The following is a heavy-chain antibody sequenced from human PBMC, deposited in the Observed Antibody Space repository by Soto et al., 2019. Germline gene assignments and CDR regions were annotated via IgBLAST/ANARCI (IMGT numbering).Heavy chain of an antibody. CDR1: GGSISRYY. CDR2: IYYSGST. V-gene: IGHV4-59*01. Sequence: QVQLQESGPGLVKPSETLSLTCTVSGGSISRYYWNWIRQPPGKGLEWIGYIYYSGSTNYNPSLKRRVTISVDTSQNQFSLKLSSVTAADTAVYYCARDPGSGSYYGWFDPWGQGTLVTVSS. D-gene: IGHD3-10*01. CDR3: ARDPGSGSYYGWFDP. J-gene: IGHJ5*02.